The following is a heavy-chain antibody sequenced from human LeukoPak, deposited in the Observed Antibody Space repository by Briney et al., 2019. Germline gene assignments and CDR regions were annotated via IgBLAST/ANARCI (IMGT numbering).Heavy chain of an antibody. Sequence: GGSLRLSCAASGFTFSDYYMSWIRQAPGKGLEWVSYISSSGSTIYSANSVKGRFTISRDNAKNSLYLQMNSLRAEDTAVYYCAKGYYDSNAQLFDYWGQGTLVTVSS. CDR3: AKGYYDSNAQLFDY. D-gene: IGHD3-22*01. V-gene: IGHV3-11*01. CDR2: ISSSGSTI. CDR1: GFTFSDYY. J-gene: IGHJ4*02.